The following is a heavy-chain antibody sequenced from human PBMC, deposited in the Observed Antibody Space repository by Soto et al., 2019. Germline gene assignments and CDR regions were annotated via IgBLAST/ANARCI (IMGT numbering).Heavy chain of an antibody. V-gene: IGHV3-21*01. CDR1: GFTFSSYN. CDR3: ARVHYYDSSAYYL. D-gene: IGHD3-22*01. Sequence: KPGGSLRLSCAASGFTFSSYNMNWVRQAPGKGLEWVSSISSSSSYIYYADSVKGRFTIYRDNAKNSLYLQMSSLRAEDTAVYYCARVHYYDSSAYYLWGQGTLVTVSS. CDR2: ISSSSSYI. J-gene: IGHJ4*02.